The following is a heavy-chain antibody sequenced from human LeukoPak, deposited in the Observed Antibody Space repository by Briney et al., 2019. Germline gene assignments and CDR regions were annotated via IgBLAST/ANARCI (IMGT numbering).Heavy chain of an antibody. CDR3: AKDKRSATLYYFDY. J-gene: IGHJ4*02. CDR2: ISWNSGSI. D-gene: IGHD6-25*01. CDR1: GFTFDDYA. Sequence: GRSLRLSCAASGFTFDDYAMHWVRQAPGKGLEWVSGISWNSGSIGYADSVKGRFTISRDNAKNFLYLQMNSLRAEDTALYYCAKDKRSATLYYFDYWGQGTLVTVSS. V-gene: IGHV3-9*01.